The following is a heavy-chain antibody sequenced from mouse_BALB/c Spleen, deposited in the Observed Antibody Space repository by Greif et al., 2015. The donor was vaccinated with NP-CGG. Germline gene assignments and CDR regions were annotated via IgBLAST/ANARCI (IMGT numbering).Heavy chain of an antibody. CDR2: GLPGSGST. D-gene: IGHD2-1*01. CDR3: ARRADYGNYVESIDY. CDR1: GYTFSSYW. J-gene: IGHJ4*01. Sequence: VQLQQSGAELMKPGASVKISCKATGYTFSSYWIEWVKQRPGHGLEWIGEGLPGSGSTNYNEKFKGKATFTADTSSNTAVMKFTSLTSEDSAVDFCARRADYGNYVESIDYCGKGTSVTVSS. V-gene: IGHV1-9*01.